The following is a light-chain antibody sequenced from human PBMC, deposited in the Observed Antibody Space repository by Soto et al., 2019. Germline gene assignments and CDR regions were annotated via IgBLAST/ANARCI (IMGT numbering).Light chain of an antibody. CDR1: SSDVGDYNY. CDR2: EVS. Sequence: QSVLTQPPSASGSPGQSVTISCTGTSSDVGDYNYVSWYQQHPGKAPKLMIYEVSKRPSGVPDRFSGSKSGNTASLTVSGLQAEDEADYYCSSYAGSNNWVFGGVTKLTVL. J-gene: IGLJ3*02. CDR3: SSYAGSNNWV. V-gene: IGLV2-8*01.